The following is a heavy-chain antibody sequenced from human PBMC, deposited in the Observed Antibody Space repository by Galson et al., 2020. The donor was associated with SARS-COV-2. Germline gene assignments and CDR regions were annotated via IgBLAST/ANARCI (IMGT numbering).Heavy chain of an antibody. CDR1: GYSFTSYW. V-gene: IGHV5-51*01. Sequence: KIGESLKISCKGSGYSFTSYWIGWVRQMPGKGLEWMGIIYPGDSDTRYSPSFQGQVTISADKSISTAYLQWSSLKASDTAIYYCARRDDSIGWYYFDYWGQGTLVTVSS. CDR3: ARRDDSIGWYYFDY. CDR2: IYPGDSDT. D-gene: IGHD6-19*01. J-gene: IGHJ4*02.